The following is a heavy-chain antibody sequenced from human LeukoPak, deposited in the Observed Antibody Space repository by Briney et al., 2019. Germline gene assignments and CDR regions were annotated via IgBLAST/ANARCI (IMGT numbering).Heavy chain of an antibody. CDR2: IIPIFGTA. CDR3: ASLSSGWYGAYYYYYMDV. CDR1: GGTFSSYA. J-gene: IGHJ6*03. Sequence: ASVKVSCKASGGTFSSYAISWVRQAPGQGLEWMGGIIPIFGTANYAQKFQGRVTITADKSTSTAYMELSSLRSEDTAVYYCASLSSGWYGAYYYYYMDVWGKGTTVTVSS. V-gene: IGHV1-69*06. D-gene: IGHD6-19*01.